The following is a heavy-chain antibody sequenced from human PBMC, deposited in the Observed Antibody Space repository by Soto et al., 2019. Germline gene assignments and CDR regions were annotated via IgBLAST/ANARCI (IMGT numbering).Heavy chain of an antibody. CDR1: GFTFSRYT. V-gene: IGHV3-23*01. J-gene: IGHJ6*03. CDR3: AKGLGDYYYMDV. Sequence: ESGGGLVQPGGSLRLSCAASGFTFSRYTMSWVRQAPGKGLEWVSAISDSGGSTYYADSVKGRFTISRDNSKHTLFLQVNSLRAEDTAVYYCAKGLGDYYYMDVWGKGTTVTVSS. CDR2: ISDSGGST.